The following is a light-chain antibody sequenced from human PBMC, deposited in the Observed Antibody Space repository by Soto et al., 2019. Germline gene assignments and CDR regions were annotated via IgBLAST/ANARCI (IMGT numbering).Light chain of an antibody. Sequence: EILLTQSPGTLSLSPGERATLSCRASQTVSSSYLAWYQQKPGQAPRLLIYGASSRATGIPDRFSGSGSGTDFTLTISRLEPEDFAVYYCQQYSSSPQTFGQGTKV. CDR3: QQYSSSPQT. J-gene: IGKJ1*01. V-gene: IGKV3-20*01. CDR2: GAS. CDR1: QTVSSSY.